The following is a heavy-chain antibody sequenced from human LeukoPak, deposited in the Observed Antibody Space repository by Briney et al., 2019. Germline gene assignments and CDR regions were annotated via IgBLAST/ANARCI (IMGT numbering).Heavy chain of an antibody. CDR1: GGSISSADYS. J-gene: IGHJ4*02. CDR2: IYHGGST. Sequence: SETLSLTCAVSGGSISSADYSGSWIRQPPGKGLEWIGYIYHGGSTYYNPSLKSRVTISVDTSKNQFSLKLTSVTAADTAVYYCARARVGNYFDYWGQGTLVTVSS. V-gene: IGHV4-30-2*01. CDR3: ARARVGNYFDY. D-gene: IGHD2-15*01.